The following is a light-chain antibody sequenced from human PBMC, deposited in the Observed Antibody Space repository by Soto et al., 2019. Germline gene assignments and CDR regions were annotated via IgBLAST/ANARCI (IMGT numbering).Light chain of an antibody. CDR1: SSDVGGYNY. CDR3: SSYTSSSTVV. CDR2: DVN. Sequence: QSALTQPASVSGSPGQSISISCTGSSSDVGGYNYGSWYQHHPGKAPKLMIYDVNNRPSGVSNRFSGSRSGNTASLTISGLQAEDEADYYCSSYTSSSTVVFGGGTKLTVL. J-gene: IGLJ2*01. V-gene: IGLV2-14*03.